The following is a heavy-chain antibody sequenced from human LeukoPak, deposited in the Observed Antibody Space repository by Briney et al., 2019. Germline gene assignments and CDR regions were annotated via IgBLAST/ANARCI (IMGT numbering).Heavy chain of an antibody. CDR2: IYSGGST. V-gene: IGHV3-53*01. Sequence: GGSLRLSCAASGFTFSSYAMSWVRQAPGKGLEWVSVIYSGGSTYYADSVKGRFTISRDNSKNTLYLQMNSLRAEDTAVYYRARDLDSGSYPGYWGQGTLVTVSS. CDR1: GFTFSSYA. J-gene: IGHJ4*02. CDR3: ARDLDSGSYPGY. D-gene: IGHD1-26*01.